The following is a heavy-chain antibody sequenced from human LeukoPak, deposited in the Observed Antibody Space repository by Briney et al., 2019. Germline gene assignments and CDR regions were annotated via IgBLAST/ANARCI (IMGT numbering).Heavy chain of an antibody. Sequence: PGGSLRLSCAASGFTVSRYWMHWVRQAPGKGLVWVARINVEGNYIDYAESVKGRFTISRDNAKNSLYLQMNSLRVDDTAVYFCARQTRSVDPLIYWGQGTLVTVSS. CDR2: INVEGNYI. J-gene: IGHJ4*02. D-gene: IGHD4-23*01. CDR3: ARQTRSVDPLIY. V-gene: IGHV3-74*01. CDR1: GFTVSRYW.